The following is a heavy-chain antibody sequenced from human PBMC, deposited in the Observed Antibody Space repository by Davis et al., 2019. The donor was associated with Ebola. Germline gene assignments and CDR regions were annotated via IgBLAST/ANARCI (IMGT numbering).Heavy chain of an antibody. J-gene: IGHJ4*02. Sequence: PGGSLRLSCAASGFTFYNYAITWVRQAPGKGLEWVSSISASGDRTYYADSVRGRFTISRDNSRNTLYRQMNSLTAEDTAVYYCAKETAAIPTRTDYWGQGTLVTVS. CDR2: ISASGDRT. V-gene: IGHV3-23*01. CDR3: AKETAAIPTRTDY. D-gene: IGHD2-2*01. CDR1: GFTFYNYA.